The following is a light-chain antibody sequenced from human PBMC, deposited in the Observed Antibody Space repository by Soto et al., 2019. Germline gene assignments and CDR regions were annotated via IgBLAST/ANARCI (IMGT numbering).Light chain of an antibody. V-gene: IGLV1-47*01. CDR3: AAWDDSLSALFV. Sequence: QXVLTQPPSASGTPGQRVTISCSGSRSNIGSNYVYWYLQLPGMAPKLLIYRNDQRPSGVPDRFSGSKSGTSASLAISGLRSEDEADYYCAAWDDSLSALFVFGTGTKVTVL. CDR2: RND. J-gene: IGLJ1*01. CDR1: RSNIGSNY.